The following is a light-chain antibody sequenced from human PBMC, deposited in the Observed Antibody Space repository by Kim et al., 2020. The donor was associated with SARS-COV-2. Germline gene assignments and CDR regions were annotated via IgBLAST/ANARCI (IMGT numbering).Light chain of an antibody. CDR2: SNN. V-gene: IGLV1-44*01. CDR1: SSNIGSNT. Sequence: GQRVTISVAGSSSNIGSNTVNWYQQLPGAAPELLIYSNNQRPSGVPYRFSGSKSGTSASLAISGLQSEDEADYYCAAWDDSLNGVVFGGGTQLTVL. CDR3: AAWDDSLNGVV. J-gene: IGLJ2*01.